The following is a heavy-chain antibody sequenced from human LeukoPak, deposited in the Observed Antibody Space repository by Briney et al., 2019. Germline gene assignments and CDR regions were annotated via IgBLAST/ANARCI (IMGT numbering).Heavy chain of an antibody. CDR2: ISAYNGNT. Sequence: ASVKVSCKASGYTFTSYGISWVRQALGQGLEWMGWISAYNGNTNYAQKFQGRVTMTRDMSTSTVYMELSSLRSEDTAVYYCARGGGGPYNWNYLAYWFDPWGQGTLVTVSS. V-gene: IGHV1-18*01. D-gene: IGHD1-7*01. J-gene: IGHJ5*02. CDR3: ARGGGGPYNWNYLAYWFDP. CDR1: GYTFTSYG.